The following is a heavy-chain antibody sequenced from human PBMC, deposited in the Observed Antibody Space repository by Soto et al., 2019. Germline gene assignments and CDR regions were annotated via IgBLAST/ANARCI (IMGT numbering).Heavy chain of an antibody. J-gene: IGHJ4*02. V-gene: IGHV4-59*12. CDR2: IYYSGST. D-gene: IGHD1-26*01. Sequence: SDTLSLTCTVSGGSISSYYWSWIRQPPGKGLEWIGYIYYSGSTNYNPSLKSRVTISVDTSKNQFSLKLSSVTAADTAVYYCARDEGEWEPPDYWGQGTLVTVSS. CDR1: GGSISSYY. CDR3: ARDEGEWEPPDY.